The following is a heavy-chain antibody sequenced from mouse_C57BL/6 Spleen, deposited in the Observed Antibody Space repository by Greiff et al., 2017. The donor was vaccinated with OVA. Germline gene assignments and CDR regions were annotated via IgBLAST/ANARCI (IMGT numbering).Heavy chain of an antibody. CDR1: GYTFTSYW. CDR2: INPSNGGT. Sequence: QVQLQQPGPELVKPGASVKLSCKASGYTFTSYWMHWVKPRPGQGLEWIGNINPSNGGTNYNEKFKSKATLTIDKSSSTAYMQLSSLTSEDSSVYYCARTGTEGYYFDYWGKGTTLTVSS. J-gene: IGHJ2*01. D-gene: IGHD4-1*01. CDR3: ARTGTEGYYFDY. V-gene: IGHV1-53*01.